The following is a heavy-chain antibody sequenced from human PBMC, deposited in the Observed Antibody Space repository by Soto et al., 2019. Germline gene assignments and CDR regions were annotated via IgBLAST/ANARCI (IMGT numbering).Heavy chain of an antibody. D-gene: IGHD6-13*01. CDR3: ATYSSSRSDYSYYGMDV. CDR2: ISYDGSNK. J-gene: IGHJ6*02. CDR1: GFTFSSNA. V-gene: IGHV3-30-3*01. Sequence: GGSLRLSCAGSGFTFSSNAMHWVRQAPGKGLEWVALISYDGSNKNYADSVKGRLTISRDNSKNTLYAQMNSLRAEDTAVYYCATYSSSRSDYSYYGMDVWGQGTTVTVSS.